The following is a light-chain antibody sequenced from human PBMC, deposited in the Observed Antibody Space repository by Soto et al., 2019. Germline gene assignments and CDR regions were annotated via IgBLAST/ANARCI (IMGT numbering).Light chain of an antibody. CDR1: QRISSW. CDR3: QQYYSYLT. CDR2: KAS. Sequence: DIQMTQSPSTLSASVGDRVTITCRASQRISSWLAWYQHKPAKAPKLLIHKASSLESGVPSRFSGCGSGTEFSNNVSSLQHDDFATYYSQQYYSYLTFGQGTKVEI. J-gene: IGKJ1*01. V-gene: IGKV1-5*03.